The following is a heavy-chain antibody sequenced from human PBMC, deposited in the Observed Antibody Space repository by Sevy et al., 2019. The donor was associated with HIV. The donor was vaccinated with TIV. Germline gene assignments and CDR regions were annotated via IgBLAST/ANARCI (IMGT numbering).Heavy chain of an antibody. V-gene: IGHV3-15*07. D-gene: IGHD3-16*01. CDR2: IKSKIDGGTT. J-gene: IGHJ4*02. Sequence: GGSLRLSCAASGLTFSDAWMNWVRQAPGKGLEWVGRIKSKIDGGTTDYAAPVKGRFTISRDDSKNTLYLQMNSLKTEDTALYYGTKGGDGGGWGQGTLVTVSS. CDR1: GLTFSDAW. CDR3: TKGGDGGG.